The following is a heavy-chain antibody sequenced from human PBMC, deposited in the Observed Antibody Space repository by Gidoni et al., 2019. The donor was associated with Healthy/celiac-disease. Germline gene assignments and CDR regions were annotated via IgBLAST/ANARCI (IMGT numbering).Heavy chain of an antibody. CDR2: IYYSGST. Sequence: QVQLQESGPGLVKPSDTLSLTSPVSGCSISSYYWSWIRQPPGKGLEWIGYIYYSGSTNYNPSLKSRVTISVDTSKNQFSLKLSSVTAADTAVYYCASTRFERGLEWFHIHDYWGQGTLVTVSS. CDR1: GCSISSYY. J-gene: IGHJ4*02. V-gene: IGHV4-59*01. CDR3: ASTRFERGLEWFHIHDY. D-gene: IGHD3-3*01.